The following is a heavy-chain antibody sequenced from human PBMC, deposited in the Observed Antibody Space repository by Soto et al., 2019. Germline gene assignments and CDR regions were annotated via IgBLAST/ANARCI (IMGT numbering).Heavy chain of an antibody. CDR1: GFTFSSYG. V-gene: IGHV3-33*01. D-gene: IGHD3-10*01. Sequence: PGGSLRLSCAASGFTFSSYGMHWVRQAPGKGLEWVAVIWYDGSNKYYADSVKGRFTISRDNSKNTLYLQMNSLRAEDTAVYYCARDGDGEFGELLPYYYYGMDVWGQGTTVTVSS. J-gene: IGHJ6*02. CDR3: ARDGDGEFGELLPYYYYGMDV. CDR2: IWYDGSNK.